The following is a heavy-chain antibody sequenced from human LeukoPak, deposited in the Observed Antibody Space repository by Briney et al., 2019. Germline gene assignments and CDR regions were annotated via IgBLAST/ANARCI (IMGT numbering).Heavy chain of an antibody. D-gene: IGHD3-10*01. J-gene: IGHJ6*03. CDR1: RYTFRTFE. CDR3: AKGSGRYTRYYYYYVDV. V-gene: IGHV3-48*03. Sequence: PGGSLRLSCAAPRYTFRTFEMNWVRQAPGKGLEWVSHISSSGTTIYDADSVKGRFTISRDNAKNSLYLQMNSLRVEDTAVYYYAKGSGRYTRYYYYYVDVWGKGTTVTVSS. CDR2: ISSSGTTI.